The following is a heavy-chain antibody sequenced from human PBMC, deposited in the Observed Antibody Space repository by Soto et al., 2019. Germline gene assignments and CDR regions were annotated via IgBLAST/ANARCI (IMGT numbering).Heavy chain of an antibody. CDR2: VIPILGQA. V-gene: IGHV1-69*01. D-gene: IGHD6-6*01. CDR1: GGLFRSYA. Sequence: QVQLVQSGAEVKKPGSSVKVSCKASGGLFRSYAISWLRQAPGQGLEWMGAVIPILGQAYYAQDLQDRVSITADESTRTTYMELSSLRSEDTAVYFCARVGGIGAPPGTDYWGQGTLVTVSS. J-gene: IGHJ4*02. CDR3: ARVGGIGAPPGTDY.